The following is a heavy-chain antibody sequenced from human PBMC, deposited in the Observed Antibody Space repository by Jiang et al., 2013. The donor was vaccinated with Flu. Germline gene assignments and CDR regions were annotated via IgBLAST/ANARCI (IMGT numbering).Heavy chain of an antibody. V-gene: IGHV3-11*04. Sequence: ASGFTFSDYYMSWIRQAPGKGLEWVSYISSSGSTIYYADSVKGRFTISRDNAKNSLYLQMNSLRAEDTAVYYCAREDPDDSSSSNLYYYYGMDVWGQGTTVTVSS. CDR2: ISSSGSTI. J-gene: IGHJ6*02. CDR3: AREDPDDSSSSNLYYYYGMDV. CDR1: GFTFSDYY. D-gene: IGHD6-6*01.